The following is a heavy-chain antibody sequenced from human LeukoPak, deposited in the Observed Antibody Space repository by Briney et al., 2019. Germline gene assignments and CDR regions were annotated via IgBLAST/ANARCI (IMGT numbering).Heavy chain of an antibody. D-gene: IGHD2-2*01. CDR2: TRNSGDT. CDR3: AREVDVPADSDGFDI. Sequence: SQTLSLTCTVSGGAITTSNYFWSWIRQPPGGGLERILYTRNSGDTYYNPSLKRRVSMTLDRPKNQFSLRLTSVTAADTAVYSCAREVDVPADSDGFDIWGQGTMVTVSS. J-gene: IGHJ3*02. V-gene: IGHV4-30-4*08. CDR1: GGAITTSNYF.